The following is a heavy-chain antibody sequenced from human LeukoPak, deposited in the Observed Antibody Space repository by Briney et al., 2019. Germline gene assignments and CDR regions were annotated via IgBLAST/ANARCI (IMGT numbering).Heavy chain of an antibody. CDR2: INPNSGGT. V-gene: IGHV1-2*02. CDR3: ARTGRDSSGWYSRAFDI. J-gene: IGHJ3*02. Sequence: ASVKVSCKASGYTFTGYYMHWVRQAPGQGLEWMGWINPNSGGTNYAQKFQGRVTMTRDTSISTSYMELSRLRSEDTAVYYCARTGRDSSGWYSRAFDIWGQGTMVTVSS. D-gene: IGHD6-19*01. CDR1: GYTFTGYY.